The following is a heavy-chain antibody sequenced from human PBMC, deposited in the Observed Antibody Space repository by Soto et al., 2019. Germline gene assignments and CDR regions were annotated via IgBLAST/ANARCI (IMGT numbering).Heavy chain of an antibody. CDR1: GASITRGGFH. J-gene: IGHJ4*02. CDR2: LYSGST. Sequence: QLQLQESGPGLVKPSETLSLTCAVTGASITRGGFHWGWIRQSPGQGLEWIGSLYSGSTYYNPSLTSRVTIAAGTSKNDFSLRLASVTAADTAVYYWARRGSGHTFDYWGQGTLVPVAS. CDR3: ARRGSGHTFDY. V-gene: IGHV4-39*02. D-gene: IGHD3-10*01.